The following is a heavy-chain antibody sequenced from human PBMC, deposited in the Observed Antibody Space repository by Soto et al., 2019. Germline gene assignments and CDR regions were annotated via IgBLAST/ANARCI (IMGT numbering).Heavy chain of an antibody. CDR1: GFTFSSYA. V-gene: IGHV3-23*01. CDR2: ISGSGGST. Sequence: EVQLLESGGGLVQPGGSLRLSCAASGFTFSSYAMSWVRQAPGKGLEWVSAISGSGGSTYYADSVKGRFTVSRDNSKNTLYLQMNSLRAEDTAVYYCAKSGRGVLSFFDYCGQGTLVTVSS. D-gene: IGHD3-10*01. CDR3: AKSGRGVLSFFDY. J-gene: IGHJ4*02.